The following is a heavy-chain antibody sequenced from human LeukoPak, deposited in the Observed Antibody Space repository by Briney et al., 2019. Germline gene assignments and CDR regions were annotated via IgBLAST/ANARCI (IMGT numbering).Heavy chain of an antibody. Sequence: GGSLRLSCAASGFTFSNAWMSWVRQAPGKGLEWVGRIKSKTDGGTTDSAASVKGRFTISRDNSKNTLYLQMSSLRAEDTAVYYCVKTNYGDYTLVFDYWGQGTLVTVSS. CDR2: IKSKTDGGTT. D-gene: IGHD4-17*01. CDR1: GFTFSNAW. V-gene: IGHV3-15*05. CDR3: VKTNYGDYTLVFDY. J-gene: IGHJ4*02.